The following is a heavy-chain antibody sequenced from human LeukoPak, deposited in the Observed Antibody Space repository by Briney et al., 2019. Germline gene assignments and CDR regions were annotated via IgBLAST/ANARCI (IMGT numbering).Heavy chain of an antibody. V-gene: IGHV3-23*01. D-gene: IGHD4-17*01. CDR3: ARGATVTTFRSPFDY. Sequence: GGSLRLSCAAPGFTFSSYAMSWVRQAPGKGLEWVSPISGSGGSTYYADSVKGRFTISRDNSKNTLYLQMNSLRAEDTAVYYCARGATVTTFRSPFDYWGQGTLVTVSS. J-gene: IGHJ4*02. CDR2: ISGSGGST. CDR1: GFTFSSYA.